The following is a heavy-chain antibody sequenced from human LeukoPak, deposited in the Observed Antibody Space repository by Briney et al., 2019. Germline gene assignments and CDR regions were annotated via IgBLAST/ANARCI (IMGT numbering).Heavy chain of an antibody. J-gene: IGHJ4*02. CDR3: AIGDSLGELSSSFEY. Sequence: GRSLRLSCAASGFTFSNYAMHWVRQAPDKGLEWVAVVSYDGSNKYYADSVKGRFTVSRDNSKYTLYLQMNSLRAEDTAVYYCAIGDSLGELSSSFEYWGQGTLVTVSS. D-gene: IGHD3-16*02. CDR1: GFTFSNYA. CDR2: VSYDGSNK. V-gene: IGHV3-30*04.